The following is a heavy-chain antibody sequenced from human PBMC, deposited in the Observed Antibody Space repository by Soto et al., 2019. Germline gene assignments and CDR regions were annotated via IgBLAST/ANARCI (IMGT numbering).Heavy chain of an antibody. CDR3: AISPVLSGWHSTDH. Sequence: ASVKVSCKASGYSFTYYYIHWVRQAPGQGLEWMGLINPSAGSTIYAQKFQARVMLARDTSTNTVYMTLSSLRFEDTAVYYCAISPVLSGWHSTDHWGQGTLVTVSS. CDR2: INPSAGST. V-gene: IGHV1-46*01. CDR1: GYSFTYYY. J-gene: IGHJ4*02. D-gene: IGHD6-19*01.